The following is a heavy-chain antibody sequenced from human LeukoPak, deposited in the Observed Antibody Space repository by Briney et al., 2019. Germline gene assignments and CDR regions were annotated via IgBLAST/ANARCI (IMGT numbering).Heavy chain of an antibody. J-gene: IGHJ4*02. CDR2: IDHGGST. CDR3: ARLKATVSIHAYFDS. Sequence: SETLSLTCTVSGGSFSSFYWTWIRQPPGKGLEWIGYIDHGGSTNYNPSLRSRVSISSDTSKIQFSLELTSVTAADTAVYYCARLKATVSIHAYFDSWGQGTLVTVSS. D-gene: IGHD4-17*01. CDR1: GGSFSSFY. V-gene: IGHV4-59*01.